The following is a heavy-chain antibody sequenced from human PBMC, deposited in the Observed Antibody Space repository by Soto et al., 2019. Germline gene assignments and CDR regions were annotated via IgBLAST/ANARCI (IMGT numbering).Heavy chain of an antibody. D-gene: IGHD5-12*01. CDR1: XGTXXXXX. CDR3: ARVGWLRFGVRVLHYGMDV. J-gene: IGHJ6*02. Sequence: SVXXSCKAXXGTXXXXXXXXVXQAPGXGLEWMGGIIPIFGTANYAQKFQGRVTITADESTSTAYMELSSLRSEDTAVYYCARVGWLRFGVRVLHYGMDVWGQGTTVTVSS. CDR2: IIPIFGTA. V-gene: IGHV1-69*13.